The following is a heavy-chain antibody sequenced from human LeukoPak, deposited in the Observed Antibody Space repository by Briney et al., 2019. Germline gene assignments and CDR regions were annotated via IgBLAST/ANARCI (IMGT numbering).Heavy chain of an antibody. Sequence: ASVKVSCKASGYTFTSCYMHWVRQAPRQGLESMALINPTGGSTSYAQKFQGRVTMTRDKSTRPVYIELQSLRFQDTAVYYCERGPWEWEPGDIWGRGTMVSVS. V-gene: IGHV1-46*01. J-gene: IGHJ3*02. D-gene: IGHD1-26*01. CDR2: INPTGGST. CDR1: GYTFTSCY. CDR3: ERGPWEWEPGDI.